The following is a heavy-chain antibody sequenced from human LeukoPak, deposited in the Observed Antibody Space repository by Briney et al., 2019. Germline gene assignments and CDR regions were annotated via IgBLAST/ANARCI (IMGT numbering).Heavy chain of an antibody. CDR1: GGSISGSSYY. Sequence: SETLSLTCTVSGGSISGSSYYWGWIRQPPGKGLEWIGSIYYSGSTYYNPSLKSRVTISVDTSKNQFSLKLSSVTAADTAVYYCAKDRGSKRIFDIWGQGTMVTVSS. CDR3: AKDRGSKRIFDI. V-gene: IGHV4-39*02. CDR2: IYYSGST. D-gene: IGHD1-26*01. J-gene: IGHJ3*02.